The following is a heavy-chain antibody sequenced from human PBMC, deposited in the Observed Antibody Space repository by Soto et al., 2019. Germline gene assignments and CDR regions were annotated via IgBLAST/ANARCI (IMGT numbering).Heavy chain of an antibody. CDR2: IWNDGSNK. J-gene: IGHJ4*02. D-gene: IGHD6-6*01. Sequence: GGSLRLSCAASGFTFSSYGMHWVRQAPGKGLEWVAVIWNDGSNKYYADSVKGRFTISRDNSKNTLYLQMNSLRAEDTAVYYGARDSGAAHFDYWGQGTLVTVSS. V-gene: IGHV3-33*08. CDR3: ARDSGAAHFDY. CDR1: GFTFSSYG.